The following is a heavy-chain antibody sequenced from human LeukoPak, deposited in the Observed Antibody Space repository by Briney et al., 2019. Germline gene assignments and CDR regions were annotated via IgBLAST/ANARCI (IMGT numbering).Heavy chain of an antibody. CDR1: GFTVSSNY. CDR2: IYSGGST. CDR3: ARVSSFNWYGNWFDY. J-gene: IGHJ4*02. V-gene: IGHV3-53*04. Sequence: GGSLRLSCAASGFTVSSNYMSWVRQAPGKGLEWVSVIYSGGSTYYADSVKGRFTISRHNSKNTLYLQMNSLRAEDTAVYYCARVSSFNWYGNWFDYWGQGTLVTVSS. D-gene: IGHD1-20*01.